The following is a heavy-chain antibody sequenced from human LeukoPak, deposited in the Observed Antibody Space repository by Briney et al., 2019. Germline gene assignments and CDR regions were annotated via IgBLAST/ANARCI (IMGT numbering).Heavy chain of an antibody. J-gene: IGHJ5*02. CDR3: ARDVAGTGVDP. D-gene: IGHD6-19*01. CDR1: GGSISSSSYY. Sequence: SETLSLTCTVSGGSISSSSYYWGWIRQPPGKGLEWIGSIYYSGSTYYNPSLKSRVTISVDTSKNQFSLKLSSVTAADTAVYYCARDVAGTGVDPWGQGTLVTVSS. CDR2: IYYSGST. V-gene: IGHV4-39*07.